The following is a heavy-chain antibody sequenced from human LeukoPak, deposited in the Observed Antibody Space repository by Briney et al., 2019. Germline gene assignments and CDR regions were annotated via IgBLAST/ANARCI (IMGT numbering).Heavy chain of an antibody. CDR2: ISSGTTV. Sequence: PGGSLRLSCAASRFTFSSYEMNWVRQAPGKGLEWVSYISSGTTVYYAGSVKGRFTISRDNAKNSLYLQMNSLRAEDTAVYYCARVVLRYFLHWGQGTLVTVSS. D-gene: IGHD3-9*01. CDR3: ARVVLRYFLH. V-gene: IGHV3-48*03. CDR1: RFTFSSYE. J-gene: IGHJ4*02.